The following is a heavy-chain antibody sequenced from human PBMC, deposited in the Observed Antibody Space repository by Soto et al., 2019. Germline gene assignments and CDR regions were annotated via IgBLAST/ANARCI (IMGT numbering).Heavy chain of an antibody. Sequence: QVQLQETGPGLVKPSQTLSLTCTVSGGSISSGDYYWGWIRQPPGKGLEWIGYIYYSGSTYYNPSLKSRVTISVDTSKNQFYLKLSSVTAADTAVYYCARGIRYDLDFDYWGQGTLVTVSS. J-gene: IGHJ4*02. V-gene: IGHV4-30-4*01. CDR1: GGSISSGDYY. D-gene: IGHD5-12*01. CDR3: ARGIRYDLDFDY. CDR2: IYYSGST.